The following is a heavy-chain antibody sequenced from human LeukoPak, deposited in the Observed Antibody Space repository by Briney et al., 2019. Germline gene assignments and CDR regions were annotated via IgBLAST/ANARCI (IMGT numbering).Heavy chain of an antibody. V-gene: IGHV3-21*01. CDR3: ATLTAANNWFDP. CDR1: GFTFSSYS. D-gene: IGHD6-13*01. CDR2: ISRSSSYI. Sequence: GGSLRLSCAASGFTFSSYSMNWVRQAPGKGLEWVSSISRSSSYIYYADSVKGRFTISRDNAKNSLYLQMNSLRAEDTAVYYCATLTAANNWFDPWGQGTLVTVSS. J-gene: IGHJ5*02.